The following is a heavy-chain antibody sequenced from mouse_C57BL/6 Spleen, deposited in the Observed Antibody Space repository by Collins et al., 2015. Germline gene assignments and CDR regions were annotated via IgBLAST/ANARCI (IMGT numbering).Heavy chain of an antibody. V-gene: IGHV14-1*01. J-gene: IGHJ1*03. CDR1: GFNIKDYY. CDR3: TPIISTVVGFDV. D-gene: IGHD1-1*01. Sequence: EVQLQQSGAELVRPGASVKLSCTASGFNIKDYYMHWVKQRPEQGLEWLGRIDPEDGYTEYGPKFQGKATMTADTSSNTAYLQLSSLTSGDTAVYCCTPIISTVVGFDVWGTGTTVTVSS. CDR2: IDPEDGYT.